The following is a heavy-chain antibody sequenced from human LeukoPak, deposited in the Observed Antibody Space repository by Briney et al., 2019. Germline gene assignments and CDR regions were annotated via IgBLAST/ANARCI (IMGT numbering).Heavy chain of an antibody. V-gene: IGHV1-69*13. J-gene: IGHJ6*02. Sequence: SVKVSCKASGSTFSSYAISWVRQAPGQGLEWMGGIIPIFGTANYAQKFQGRVTITADESTSTAYMELSSLRSEDTAVYYCAREAYSSSWQEGYYYGMDVWGQGTTVTVSS. CDR2: IIPIFGTA. D-gene: IGHD6-13*01. CDR1: GSTFSSYA. CDR3: AREAYSSSWQEGYYYGMDV.